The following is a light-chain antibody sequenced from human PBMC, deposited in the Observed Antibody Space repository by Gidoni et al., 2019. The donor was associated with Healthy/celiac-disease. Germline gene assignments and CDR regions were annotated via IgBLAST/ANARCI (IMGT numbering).Light chain of an antibody. Sequence: DMQLTQSPSFLSASVGDRVTITCRASQGISSYLAWYQQKPGKAPKLLIYAASTLQSGVPSRFSCSGSGTEFTLTISSLQPEVFATYYCQQLNSYPLTFGGGTKVEIK. V-gene: IGKV1-9*01. CDR1: QGISSY. CDR2: AAS. CDR3: QQLNSYPLT. J-gene: IGKJ4*01.